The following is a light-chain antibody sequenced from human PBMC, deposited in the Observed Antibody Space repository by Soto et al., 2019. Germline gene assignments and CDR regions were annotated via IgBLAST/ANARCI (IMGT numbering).Light chain of an antibody. CDR2: DDS. CDR3: QVWDSSSEHVV. J-gene: IGLJ2*01. V-gene: IGLV3-21*02. CDR1: NIGSKS. Sequence: SYELTQPPSVSVAPGQTARITCGGNNIGSKSVHWYQQKPGQAPVLVVYDDSHRPSGIPERFSGSNSGNTATLTISRVEAGDEADYYCQVWDSSSEHVVFGGGTKVTVL.